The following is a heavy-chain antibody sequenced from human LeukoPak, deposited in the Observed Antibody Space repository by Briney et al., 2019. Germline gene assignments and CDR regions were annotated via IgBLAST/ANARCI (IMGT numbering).Heavy chain of an antibody. CDR2: IIPIFGTA. CDR3: ARDSGYYYDSSGYYEATGGDY. V-gene: IGHV1-69*05. Sequence: SVKVSCKASGGTFSSSAISWVRQAPGQGLEWMGRIIPIFGTANYAQKFQGRVTITTDESTSTAYMELSSLRSEDTAVYYCARDSGYYYDSSGYYEATGGDYWGQGTLVTVSS. CDR1: GGTFSSSA. D-gene: IGHD3-22*01. J-gene: IGHJ4*02.